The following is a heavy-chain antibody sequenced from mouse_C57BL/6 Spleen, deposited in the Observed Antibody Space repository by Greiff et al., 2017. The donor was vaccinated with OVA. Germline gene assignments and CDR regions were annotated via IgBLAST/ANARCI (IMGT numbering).Heavy chain of an antibody. CDR2: IHPNSGST. D-gene: IGHD2-1*01. J-gene: IGHJ2*01. V-gene: IGHV1-64*01. CDR1: GYTFTSYW. CDR3: AQSGDYGNYGGDY. Sequence: QVQLQQPGAELVKPGASEKLSCKASGYTFTSYWMHWVKQRPGQGLEWIGMIHPNSGSTNYNEKFKSKATLTVDKSSSTAYMQLSSLTSEDSAVYYCAQSGDYGNYGGDYWGQGTTLTVSS.